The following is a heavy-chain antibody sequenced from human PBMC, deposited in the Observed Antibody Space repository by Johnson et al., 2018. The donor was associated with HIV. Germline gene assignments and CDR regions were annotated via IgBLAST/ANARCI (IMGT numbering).Heavy chain of an antibody. J-gene: IGHJ3*02. V-gene: IGHV3-30*04. CDR3: AKDMAPPSRIAAAASHAFDI. CDR1: AFTFSRHA. Sequence: QVQLVESGGGVVQPGRSLRLSCSASAFTFSRHAMHWVRQTPGKGPEWVACISSSGRNKYYADSVKGRVTISRDHSTNTLYLQMKSLRAEDTALYYCAKDMAPPSRIAAAASHAFDIWGQGTMVTVSS. CDR2: ISSSGRNK. D-gene: IGHD6-13*01.